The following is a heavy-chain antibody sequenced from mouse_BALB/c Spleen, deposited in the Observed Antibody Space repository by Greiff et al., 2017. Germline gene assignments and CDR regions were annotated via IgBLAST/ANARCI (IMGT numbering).Heavy chain of an antibody. J-gene: IGHJ4*01. CDR3: ARYYGSFYAMDY. D-gene: IGHD1-1*01. Sequence: VQLHQSGAELVKPGASVKLSCTASGFNIKDTYMHWVKQRPEQGLEWIGRIDPANGNTKYDPKFQGKATITADTSSNTAYLQLSSLTSEDTAVYYCARYYGSFYAMDYWGQGTSVTVSS. V-gene: IGHV14-3*02. CDR2: IDPANGNT. CDR1: GFNIKDTY.